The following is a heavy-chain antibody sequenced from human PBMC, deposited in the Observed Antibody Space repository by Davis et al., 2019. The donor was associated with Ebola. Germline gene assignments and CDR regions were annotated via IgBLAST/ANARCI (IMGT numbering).Heavy chain of an antibody. CDR3: ARGRSSRWYQGRGDYDY. D-gene: IGHD6-13*01. Sequence: GESLKISCAASGFTFSDYYMSWIRQAPGKGLEWVSYISSSGSTIYYADSVKGRFTISRDNAKNSLYLQMSNLRAEDTAVYYCARGRSSRWYQGRGDYDYWGQGTLVTVSS. V-gene: IGHV3-11*01. CDR1: GFTFSDYY. CDR2: ISSSGSTI. J-gene: IGHJ4*02.